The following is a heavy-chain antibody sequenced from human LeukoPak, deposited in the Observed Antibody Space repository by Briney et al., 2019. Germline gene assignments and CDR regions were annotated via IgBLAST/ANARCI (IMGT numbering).Heavy chain of an antibody. CDR2: INAGNGNT. D-gene: IGHD6-13*01. CDR3: ARSGSSWSVENWFDP. V-gene: IGHV1-3*01. CDR1: GYTFTSYA. J-gene: IGHJ5*02. Sequence: ASVKVSCKASGYTFTSYAMHWVRHAPGQRLEWMGWINAGNGNTKYSQKFQGRVSITRDTSASTAYMELSSLRSEDTAVYYCARSGSSWSVENWFDPWGQGALVTVSS.